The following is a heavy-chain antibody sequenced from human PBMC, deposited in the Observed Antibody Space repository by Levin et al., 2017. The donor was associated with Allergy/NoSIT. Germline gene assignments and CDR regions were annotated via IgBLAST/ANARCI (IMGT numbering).Heavy chain of an antibody. CDR3: ARGRDSYGSGWYGDY. J-gene: IGHJ4*02. Sequence: GGSLRLSCVASGFIFTTYSMNWVRQAPGKGLEWISYISSGGVTKQYADSVKGRFTISRDNAKNSLYLQMNSLRDEDTAVYYCARGRDSYGSGWYGDYWGQGTLVTVSS. CDR2: ISSGGVTK. V-gene: IGHV3-48*02. CDR1: GFIFTTYS. D-gene: IGHD6-19*01.